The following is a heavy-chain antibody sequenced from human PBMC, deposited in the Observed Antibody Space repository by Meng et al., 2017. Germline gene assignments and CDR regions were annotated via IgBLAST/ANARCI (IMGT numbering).Heavy chain of an antibody. Sequence: RGSLRLSCAASGFTFSSYSMNWVRQAPGKGLEWVSSISSSSSYIYYADSVKGRFTISRDNAKNSLYLQMNSLRAEDTAVYYCAINYYDSSGYSDYWGQGTLVTVSS. V-gene: IGHV3-21*01. CDR3: AINYYDSSGYSDY. J-gene: IGHJ4*02. D-gene: IGHD3-22*01. CDR2: ISSSSSYI. CDR1: GFTFSSYS.